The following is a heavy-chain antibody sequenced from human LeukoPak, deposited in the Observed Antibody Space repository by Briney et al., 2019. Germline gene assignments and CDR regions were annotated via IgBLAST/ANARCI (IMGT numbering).Heavy chain of an antibody. CDR2: IRYDGSNK. D-gene: IGHD3-22*01. J-gene: IGHJ4*02. V-gene: IGHV3-30*02. Sequence: GGSLRLSCAASGFTFSSYGMHWVRQAPGKGLEWVAFIRYDGSNKYYADSVKGRFTISRDNSKNTLYLQMNSLRAEDTAVYYCAKETYYYDSSGYSNHFDYWGQGTLVTVSS. CDR3: AKETYYYDSSGYSNHFDY. CDR1: GFTFSSYG.